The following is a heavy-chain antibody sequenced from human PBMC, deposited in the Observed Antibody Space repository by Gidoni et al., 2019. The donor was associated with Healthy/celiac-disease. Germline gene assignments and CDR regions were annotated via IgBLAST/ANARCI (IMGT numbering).Heavy chain of an antibody. D-gene: IGHD3-10*01. CDR1: GFTFSSYA. CDR3: ARDPYYYGSGPYYFDY. Sequence: QVQLVASGGGVVQPGRSLRLSCSASGFTFSSYAMHWVRQAPGKGLEWVAVISYDGSNKYYADSVKGRFTISRDNSKNTLYLQMNSLRAEDTAVYYCARDPYYYGSGPYYFDYWGQGTLVTVSS. CDR2: ISYDGSNK. V-gene: IGHV3-30-3*01. J-gene: IGHJ4*02.